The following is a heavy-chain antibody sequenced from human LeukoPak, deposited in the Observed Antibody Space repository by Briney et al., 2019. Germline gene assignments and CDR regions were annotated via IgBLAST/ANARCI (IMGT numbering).Heavy chain of an antibody. D-gene: IGHD3-22*01. CDR1: GYTFTGYY. CDR3: ARAYYESSAYRHAVYFDY. V-gene: IGHV1-2*02. Sequence: ASVEVSCKASGYTFTGYYMHWVRQAPGQGLEWMGWINPNSGGTNYAQKFQGRVTMTEDTSTDTAYMELRSLRSDDTAVYYCARAYYESSAYRHAVYFDYWGQGTLVTVSS. J-gene: IGHJ4*02. CDR2: INPNSGGT.